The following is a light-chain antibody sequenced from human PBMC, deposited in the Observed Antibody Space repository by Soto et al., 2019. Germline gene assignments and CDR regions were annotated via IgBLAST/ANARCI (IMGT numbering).Light chain of an antibody. V-gene: IGKV3-20*01. CDR2: GAS. CDR3: QQYGSSPLT. CDR1: QSVSSSY. Sequence: EIVLTQSPGTLSLSPGERATLSCRASQSVSSSYLAWYQQTPGQSPRLLIYGASSRATGIPDRFSGSGSGTDFTLTISRLEPEDFAVYYCQQYGSSPLTFGGGTKVDNK. J-gene: IGKJ4*01.